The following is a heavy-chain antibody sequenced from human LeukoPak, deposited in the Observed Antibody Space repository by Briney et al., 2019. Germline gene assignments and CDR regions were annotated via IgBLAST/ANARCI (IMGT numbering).Heavy chain of an antibody. D-gene: IGHD2-21*02. CDR1: GFTFSSYG. J-gene: IGHJ4*02. V-gene: IGHV3-23*01. Sequence: GSLRLSCAASGFTFSSYGMSWVRQAPGKGLEWVSAISGSGGSTYYADSVKGRFTISRDNSKNTLYLQMNSLRVEDTAMYYCAKIRGPPSDISVTEGWGRGTLVTVSS. CDR2: ISGSGGST. CDR3: AKIRGPPSDISVTEG.